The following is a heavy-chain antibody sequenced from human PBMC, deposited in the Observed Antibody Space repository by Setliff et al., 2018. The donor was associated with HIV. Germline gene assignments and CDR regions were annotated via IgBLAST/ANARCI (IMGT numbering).Heavy chain of an antibody. D-gene: IGHD2-15*01. CDR3: ASPVVTTPHDAFDI. CDR1: GYTFTGNY. Sequence: ASVKVSCQASGYTFTGNYMHWVRQAPGKGLEWMGGFDPEDGETIYAQKFQGRVTMTEDTSTDTAYMELSSLRSDDTAVYYCASPVVTTPHDAFDIWGQGTTVTVSS. V-gene: IGHV1-24*01. J-gene: IGHJ3*02. CDR2: FDPEDGET.